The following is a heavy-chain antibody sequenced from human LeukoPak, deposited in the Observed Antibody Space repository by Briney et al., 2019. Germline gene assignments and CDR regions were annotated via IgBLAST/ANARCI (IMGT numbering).Heavy chain of an antibody. CDR1: GDSISSYY. CDR2: IYYSGST. Sequence: SETLSLTCTVSGDSISSYYWSWIRQPPGKGLEWIGYIYYSGSTNYNPSLKSRVTISVDTSKNQFPLKLSSVTAADTAVYYCARDHPERGFDYWGQGTLVTVSS. J-gene: IGHJ4*02. V-gene: IGHV4-59*01. CDR3: ARDHPERGFDY.